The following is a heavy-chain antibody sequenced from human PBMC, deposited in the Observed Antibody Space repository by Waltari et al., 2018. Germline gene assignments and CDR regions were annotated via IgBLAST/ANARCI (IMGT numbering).Heavy chain of an antibody. D-gene: IGHD5-12*01. Sequence: QLQLQESGPGLVKPSETLSLTCTVSGGSISSSSYYWGWIRQPPGKGLEWIGSIYYSGSTYYNPSLKSRVTISVDTSKNQFSLKLSSVTAADTAVYYCALRGRKDGYNRAFDYWGQGTLVTVSS. CDR2: IYYSGST. V-gene: IGHV4-39*07. CDR3: ALRGRKDGYNRAFDY. CDR1: GGSISSSSYY. J-gene: IGHJ4*02.